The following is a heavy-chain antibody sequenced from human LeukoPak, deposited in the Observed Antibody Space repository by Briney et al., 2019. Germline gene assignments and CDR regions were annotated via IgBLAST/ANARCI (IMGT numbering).Heavy chain of an antibody. CDR3: ARGPRGLGMAGTFDY. D-gene: IGHD6-19*01. CDR2: INHSGST. Sequence: SETLSLTCDVYGGSFSDYYWSWIRRPPGKGLEWIGEINHSGSTNYNPSLKSRATISVDTSKNQFSLKLSSVTAADTAVYYCARGPRGLGMAGTFDYWGQGTLVTVSS. V-gene: IGHV4-34*01. CDR1: GGSFSDYY. J-gene: IGHJ4*02.